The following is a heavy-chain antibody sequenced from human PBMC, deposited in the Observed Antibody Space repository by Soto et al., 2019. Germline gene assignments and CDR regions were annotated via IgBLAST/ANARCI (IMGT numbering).Heavy chain of an antibody. CDR1: GYTFSNSG. V-gene: IGHV1-18*01. J-gene: IGHJ6*02. Sequence: ASVKVSCKASGYTFSNSGISWVRQAPGQGLEWLGWINSDNGNTNYAQHLQGRVTLTTDTSTSTAYMDLRSLRSDDTAVYYCAGPPELTRIYYYYGMDVWAQGATVTVSS. CDR3: AGPPELTRIYYYYGMDV. D-gene: IGHD1-7*01. CDR2: INSDNGNT.